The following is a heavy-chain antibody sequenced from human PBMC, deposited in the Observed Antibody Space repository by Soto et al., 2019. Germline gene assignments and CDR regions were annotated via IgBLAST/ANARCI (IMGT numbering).Heavy chain of an antibody. J-gene: IGHJ4*02. V-gene: IGHV2-5*02. D-gene: IGHD6-19*01. Sequence: QITLKESGPTLVKPTQTLTLTCTFSGFSLSSTRMAVGWIRQPPGKALEWLALIYWDDDKRYSPFLKSRLTITKDHSKNQVVLTMSHMDPVDTARYYCAHIVVAGLGYYFDYWGQGTLVTVSS. CDR3: AHIVVAGLGYYFDY. CDR2: IYWDDDK. CDR1: GFSLSSTRMA.